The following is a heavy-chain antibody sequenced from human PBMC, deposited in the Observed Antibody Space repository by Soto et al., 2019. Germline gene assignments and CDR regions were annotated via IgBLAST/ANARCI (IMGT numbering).Heavy chain of an antibody. CDR3: ARDHPHSYGVYYFDY. CDR2: IYSSGST. Sequence: SETLSLTCAVSGGSISSGGYSWSWIRQPPGKGLEWIGYIYSSGSTHYNPSLQNRVTISIDTSKNQVSLKVNSVTAADTAVYYCARDHPHSYGVYYFDYWGQGTPVTVSS. J-gene: IGHJ4*02. CDR1: GGSISSGGYS. D-gene: IGHD5-18*01. V-gene: IGHV4-61*08.